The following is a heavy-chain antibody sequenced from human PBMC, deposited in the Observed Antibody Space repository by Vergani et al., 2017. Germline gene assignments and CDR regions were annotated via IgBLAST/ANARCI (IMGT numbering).Heavy chain of an antibody. Sequence: EVQLLESGGGLVQPGGSLRLSCAASGFTFSSYAMSWVRQAPGKGLEWVSRINSDGSSTSYADSVKGRFTISRDNAKNTLYLQMNSLRAEDTAVYYCARDGGYSYGKDHAFDIWGQGTMVTVSS. CDR3: ARDGGYSYGKDHAFDI. CDR2: INSDGSST. CDR1: GFTFSSYA. J-gene: IGHJ3*02. V-gene: IGHV3-74*01. D-gene: IGHD5-18*01.